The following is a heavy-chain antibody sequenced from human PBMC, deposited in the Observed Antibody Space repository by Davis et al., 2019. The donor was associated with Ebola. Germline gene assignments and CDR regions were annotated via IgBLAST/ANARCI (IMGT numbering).Heavy chain of an antibody. V-gene: IGHV3-74*01. CDR3: AKDDGITMIVVGFDY. CDR2: INSDGSST. J-gene: IGHJ4*02. Sequence: GESLKISCAASGFTFSSYWMHWVRQAPGKGLVWVSRINSDGSSTSYADSVKGRFTISRDNAKNTLYLQMNSLRAEDTAVYYCAKDDGITMIVVGFDYWGQGTLVTVSS. CDR1: GFTFSSYW. D-gene: IGHD3-22*01.